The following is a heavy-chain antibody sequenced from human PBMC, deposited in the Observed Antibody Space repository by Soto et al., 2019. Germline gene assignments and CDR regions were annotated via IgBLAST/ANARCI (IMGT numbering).Heavy chain of an antibody. D-gene: IGHD3-22*01. J-gene: IGHJ5*02. V-gene: IGHV1-69*13. CDR3: ATNVDNGYYVRWFDP. CDR1: GGTFSSYP. Sequence: GASVKVSCKASGGTFSSYPINWVRQAPGQGLAWLGEIIPIFGTTDYAQKFQGRVTLTADESTNTAYMELSSLRSEDTAVYYCATNVDNGYYVRWFDPWGQGTLVTVSS. CDR2: IIPIFGTT.